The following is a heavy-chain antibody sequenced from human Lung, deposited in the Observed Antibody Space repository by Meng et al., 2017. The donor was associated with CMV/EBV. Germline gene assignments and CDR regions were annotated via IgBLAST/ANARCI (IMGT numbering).Heavy chain of an antibody. D-gene: IGHD2-15*01. CDR3: ARGRRGGSNWFDT. V-gene: IGHV3-64*02. J-gene: IGHJ5*02. CDR1: GFTFSSYA. CDR2: ISSNGGST. Sequence: GESLKISCAASGFTFSSYAMHWVRQAPGKGLEYVSAISSNGGSTYYADSVKGRCTISRDNAKNSLFLQMNSLRAEDTAVYYCARGRRGGSNWFDTWGQGTXVTVYS.